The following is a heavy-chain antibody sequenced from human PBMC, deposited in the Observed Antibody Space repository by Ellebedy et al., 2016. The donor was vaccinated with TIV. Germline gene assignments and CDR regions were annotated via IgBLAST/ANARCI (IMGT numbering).Heavy chain of an antibody. D-gene: IGHD1-26*01. CDR2: INPSGGST. J-gene: IGHJ5*02. Sequence: ASVKVSXXASGYTFTSYYMHWVRQAPGQGLEWMGIINPSGGSTSYAQKFQGRVTMTTDTSTSTAYMELRSLRSDDTAVYYCARTISIVGATTIRFDPWGQGTLVTVSS. V-gene: IGHV1-46*01. CDR1: GYTFTSYY. CDR3: ARTISIVGATTIRFDP.